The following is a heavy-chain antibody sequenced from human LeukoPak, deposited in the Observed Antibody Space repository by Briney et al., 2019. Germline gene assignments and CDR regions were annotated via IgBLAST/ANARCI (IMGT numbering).Heavy chain of an antibody. CDR2: ISAYNGNA. V-gene: IGHV1-18*01. CDR1: GGTFSSYA. D-gene: IGHD5-18*01. Sequence: GASVKVSCKASGGTFSSYAISWVRQAPGQGLEWMGWISAYNGNANYAQKLQGRVTMTTDTSTSTAYMELRSLRSDDTAVYYCARADTAFTDAFDIWGQGTMVTVSS. CDR3: ARADTAFTDAFDI. J-gene: IGHJ3*02.